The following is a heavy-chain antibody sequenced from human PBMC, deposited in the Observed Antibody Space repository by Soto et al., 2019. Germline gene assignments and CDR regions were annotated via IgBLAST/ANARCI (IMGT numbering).Heavy chain of an antibody. J-gene: IGHJ4*02. V-gene: IGHV1-8*01. D-gene: IGHD3-22*01. CDR1: GYTFTSYD. CDR2: MNPNSGNT. CDR3: ARVYYYDSCLDY. Sequence: QVQLVQSGAEVKKPGASVKVSCKASGYTFTSYDLNWVRQATGQALEWMGWMNPNSGNTGYAQKFQGRVTMTSNTSISTAYMELSSLRSEDTAVYYCARVYYYDSCLDYWGQGTLVTVSS.